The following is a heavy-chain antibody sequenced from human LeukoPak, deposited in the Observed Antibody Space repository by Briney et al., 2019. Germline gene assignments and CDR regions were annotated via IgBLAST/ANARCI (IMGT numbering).Heavy chain of an antibody. D-gene: IGHD1-1*01. CDR3: ARSTSINWFDP. CDR1: GGSISSYY. J-gene: IGHJ5*02. CDR2: IYYSGST. Sequence: LETLSLTCTVSGGSISSYYWSWIRQPPGKGLEWIGYIYYSGSTNYNPSLKSRVTISVDTSKNQFSLKLSSVTAADTAVYYCARSTSINWFDPWGQGTRVTVSP. V-gene: IGHV4-59*01.